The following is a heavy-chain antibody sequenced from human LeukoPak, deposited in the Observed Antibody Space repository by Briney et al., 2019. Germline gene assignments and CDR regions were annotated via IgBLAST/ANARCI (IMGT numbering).Heavy chain of an antibody. CDR2: INHSGST. J-gene: IGHJ6*04. V-gene: IGHV4-34*01. CDR1: GGSFSGYY. Sequence: SETLSLTCAVYGGSFSGYYWSWIRQPPGQGLEWIGEINHSGSTNYNPSLKSRVTISVDTSKNQFSLKLSSVTAADTAVYYCARVGYYGSGSLPYYYYYGMDVWGKGTTVTVSS. D-gene: IGHD3-10*01. CDR3: ARVGYYGSGSLPYYYYYGMDV.